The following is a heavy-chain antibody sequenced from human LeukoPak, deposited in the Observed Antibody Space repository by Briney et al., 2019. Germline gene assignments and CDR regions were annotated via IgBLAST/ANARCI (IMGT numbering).Heavy chain of an antibody. D-gene: IGHD1-20*01. CDR3: ARVGYNWNHVLFDY. CDR2: INPNSGGT. V-gene: IGHV1-2*02. Sequence: ASVKVSCKASGYTFTGYYMHWVRQAPGQGLEWMGWINPNSGGTNYAQKFRGRVTMTRDTSISTAYMELSRLRSDDTAVYYCARVGYNWNHVLFDYWGQGTLVTVSS. J-gene: IGHJ4*02. CDR1: GYTFTGYY.